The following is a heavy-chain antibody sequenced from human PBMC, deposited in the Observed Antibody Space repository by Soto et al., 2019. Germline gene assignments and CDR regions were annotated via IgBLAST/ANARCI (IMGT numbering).Heavy chain of an antibody. D-gene: IGHD4-17*01. J-gene: IGHJ3*02. CDR3: AKGITNEIDCGDYRSDAFDI. CDR2: ISWNSGSI. CDR1: GFTFDDYA. V-gene: IGHV3-9*01. Sequence: EVQLVESGGGLVQPGRSLRLSCAASGFTFDDYAMHWVRQAPGKGLEWVSGISWNSGSIGCADSVKGRFTISRDNAKNYLYLQMNSLRAEDTALYYCAKGITNEIDCGDYRSDAFDIWGQGTMVTVSS.